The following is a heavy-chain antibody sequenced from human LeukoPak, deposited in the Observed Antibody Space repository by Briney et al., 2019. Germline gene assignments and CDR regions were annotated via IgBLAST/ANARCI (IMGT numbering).Heavy chain of an antibody. D-gene: IGHD2-15*01. J-gene: IGHJ3*02. CDR1: GFTFSSYG. Sequence: PGGSLRLSCVASGFTFSSYGMYWVRQAPGKGLEWVAVIWYDGSNKYYADSVKGRFTISRDNSKHKLYLQMNSLRAEAMAVSYCARVLCRGGTCLDAFDIWGQGTMVTVSS. CDR3: ARVLCRGGTCLDAFDI. CDR2: IWYDGSNK. V-gene: IGHV3-33*01.